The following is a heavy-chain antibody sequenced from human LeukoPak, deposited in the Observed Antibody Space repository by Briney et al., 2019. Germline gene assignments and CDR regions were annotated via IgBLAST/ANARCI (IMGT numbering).Heavy chain of an antibody. D-gene: IGHD2-2*01. CDR3: ARSQYLLLSWWNAFDV. CDR1: GYTFTNYG. CDR2: ISAYNGNT. V-gene: IGHV1-18*01. Sequence: ASVRVSCKASGYTFTNYGISWVRQVPGQGLEWMGWISAYNGNTDYAQKFQGRVTMTTDTSTSTAYVELRNLRSDDTAMYYCARSQYLLLSWWNAFDVWGQGTMVTVSS. J-gene: IGHJ3*01.